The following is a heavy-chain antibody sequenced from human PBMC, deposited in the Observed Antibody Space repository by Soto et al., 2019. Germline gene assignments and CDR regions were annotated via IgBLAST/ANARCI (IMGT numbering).Heavy chain of an antibody. V-gene: IGHV3-23*01. CDR3: AKDALGALIDRGAYCYYGMDV. J-gene: IGHJ6*02. CDR2: ISGSGGST. Sequence: PGGSLRLSCAASGFTFSSYAMSWVRQAPGKGLEWVSAISGSGGSTYYADSVKGRFTISRDNSKNTLYLQMNSLRAEDTAVYCCAKDALGALIDRGAYCYYGMDVWGQGTTVTAP. D-gene: IGHD1-26*01. CDR1: GFTFSSYA.